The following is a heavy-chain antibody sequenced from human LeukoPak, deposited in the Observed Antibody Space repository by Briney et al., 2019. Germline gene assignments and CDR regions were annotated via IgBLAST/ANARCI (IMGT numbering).Heavy chain of an antibody. D-gene: IGHD3-9*01. CDR2: INYSGST. CDR1: GGSISNSFYY. V-gene: IGHV4-39*01. J-gene: IGHJ4*02. Sequence: SSETLSLTCTVSGGSISNSFYYWGWIRQPPGKGLEWIGSINYSGSTYYNPSLKSRVTISVDTSKNQFSLKLSSVTAADTAVYYCARRTIFRPFDYWGQGTLVTVSS. CDR3: ARRTIFRPFDY.